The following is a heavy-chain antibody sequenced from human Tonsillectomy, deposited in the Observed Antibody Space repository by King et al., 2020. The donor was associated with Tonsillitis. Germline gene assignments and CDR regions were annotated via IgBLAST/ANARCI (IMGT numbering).Heavy chain of an antibody. CDR3: AKLHRGRTGYYTY. V-gene: IGHV3-30*18. J-gene: IGHJ4*02. D-gene: IGHD3/OR15-3a*01. CDR2: ISYDGSSK. Sequence: VQLVESGGGVVKPGRSLRLSCAASGFTFSSYGMHWVRQAPGKGLEWVAVISYDGSSKYYADSVKGRFTIYRDNSKNTLYLQMNSLRAEDTALYYCAKLHRGRTGYYTYWGQGTLVPLSS. CDR1: GFTFSSYG.